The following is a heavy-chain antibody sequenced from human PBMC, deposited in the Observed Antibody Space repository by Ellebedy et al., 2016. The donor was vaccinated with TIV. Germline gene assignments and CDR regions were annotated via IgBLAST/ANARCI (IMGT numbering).Heavy chain of an antibody. D-gene: IGHD2-15*01. CDR2: VNGDGSST. V-gene: IGHV3-74*01. CDR1: GFTFSSYW. CDR3: AGGGQSYYYAMDV. Sequence: GESLKISCAASGFTFSSYWMHWVRQAPGKGLVWVSRVNGDGSSTTYADSVKGRFTISRDNAKNTLFLQMNSLRAEDTAVYYCAGGGQSYYYAMDVWGQGTTVTVSS. J-gene: IGHJ6*02.